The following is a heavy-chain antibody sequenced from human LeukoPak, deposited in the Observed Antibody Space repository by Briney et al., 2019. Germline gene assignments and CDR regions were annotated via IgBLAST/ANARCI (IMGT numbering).Heavy chain of an antibody. Sequence: GGSLRLSCAASGFTFSDYNMSWIRQAPGKGLEWVSYISSSGSTIYYADSVKGRFTISRDNAKNSLYLQMNSLRAEDTAVYYCARQYCSSTSCLDAFDIWGRGTMVTVSS. CDR2: ISSSGSTI. J-gene: IGHJ3*02. V-gene: IGHV3-11*04. CDR3: ARQYCSSTSCLDAFDI. D-gene: IGHD2-2*01. CDR1: GFTFSDYN.